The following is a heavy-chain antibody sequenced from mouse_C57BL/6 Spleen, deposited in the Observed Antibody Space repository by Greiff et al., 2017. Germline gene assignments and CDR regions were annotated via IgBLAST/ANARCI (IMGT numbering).Heavy chain of an antibody. J-gene: IGHJ3*01. CDR2: IYPGDGDT. V-gene: IGHV1-82*01. D-gene: IGHD1-1*01. CDR1: GYAFSSSW. Sequence: QVQLKQSGPELVKPGASVKISCKASGYAFSSSWMNWVKQRPGKGLEWIGRIYPGDGDTNYNGKFKGKATLTADKSSSTAYMQLSSLTSEDSAVYFCARENYGSSYEWFAYWGQGTLVTVSA. CDR3: ARENYGSSYEWFAY.